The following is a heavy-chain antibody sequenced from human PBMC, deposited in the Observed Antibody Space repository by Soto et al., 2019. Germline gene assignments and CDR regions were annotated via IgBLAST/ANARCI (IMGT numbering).Heavy chain of an antibody. CDR1: GGSISSSSYY. CDR2: IYYSGST. J-gene: IGHJ6*02. CDR3: ARPLWFGEGTMDV. V-gene: IGHV4-39*01. D-gene: IGHD3-10*01. Sequence: TSETLSLTCTVCGGSISSSSYYWGWIRQPPGKGLEWIGSIYYSGSTYYNPSLKSRVTISVDTSKNQFSLKLSSVTAADTAVYYCARPLWFGEGTMDVWGQGTTVTVSS.